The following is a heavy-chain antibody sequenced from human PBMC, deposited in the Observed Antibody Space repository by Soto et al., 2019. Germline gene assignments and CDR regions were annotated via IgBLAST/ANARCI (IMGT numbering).Heavy chain of an antibody. CDR1: GFPFSDHA. V-gene: IGHV3-23*01. Sequence: GGSLRLSCAASGFPFSDHAMHWVRQTPGKGLEWVSAITGRGDSTYYADSVKGRFTISRDNSKNTLYLQMNSLRAEDTAVYYCARDLAVKKRYYYGMDVWGQGTTVTVSS. CDR3: ARDLAVKKRYYYGMDV. D-gene: IGHD6-19*01. CDR2: ITGRGDST. J-gene: IGHJ6*02.